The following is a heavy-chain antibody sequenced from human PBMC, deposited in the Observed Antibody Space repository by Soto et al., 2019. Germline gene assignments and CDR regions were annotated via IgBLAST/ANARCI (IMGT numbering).Heavy chain of an antibody. CDR1: GGSISSGGYS. D-gene: IGHD6-13*01. Sequence: PSLTCAVSGGSISSGGYSWSWIRQPPGKGLEWIGYIYHSGSTYYNPSLKSRVTISVDRSRNQFSLKLSSVTAADTAVYYCARDTWGSSWDYYGMDVWGQGTTVTVSS. CDR2: IYHSGST. V-gene: IGHV4-30-2*01. J-gene: IGHJ6*02. CDR3: ARDTWGSSWDYYGMDV.